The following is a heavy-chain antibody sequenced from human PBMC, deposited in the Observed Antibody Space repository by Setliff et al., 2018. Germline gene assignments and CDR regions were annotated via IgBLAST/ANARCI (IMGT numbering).Heavy chain of an antibody. J-gene: IGHJ6*03. CDR3: ARANKKLDYYYYYYMDV. Sequence: PSETLSLTCAVYGGSFSGYSWTWIRQPPGKGLEWIGSIYYTGSTYYNPSLKSRVTMSVDTSKNQFSLKLISVTAADTAVYYCARANKKLDYYYYYYMDVWGKGTTVTVPS. V-gene: IGHV4-34*01. CDR2: IYYTGST. CDR1: GGSFSGYS. D-gene: IGHD1-1*01.